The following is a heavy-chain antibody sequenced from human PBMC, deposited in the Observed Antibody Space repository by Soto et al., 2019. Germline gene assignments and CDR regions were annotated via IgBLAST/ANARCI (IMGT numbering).Heavy chain of an antibody. J-gene: IGHJ3*02. CDR3: ARGYCSGGSCYALAEDAFDI. V-gene: IGHV4-59*01. CDR2: IYYSGST. D-gene: IGHD2-15*01. Sequence: SETLSLTCTVSGGSISSYYWSWIRQPPGKGLEWIGYIYYSGSTNYNPSLKSRVTISVDTSKNQFSLKLSPVTAADTAVYYCARGYCSGGSCYALAEDAFDIWGQGTMVTVSS. CDR1: GGSISSYY.